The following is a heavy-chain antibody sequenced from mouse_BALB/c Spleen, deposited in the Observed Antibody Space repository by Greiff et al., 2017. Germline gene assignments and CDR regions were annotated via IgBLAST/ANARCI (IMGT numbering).Heavy chain of an antibody. Sequence: DVKLVESGGDLVKPGGSLKLSCAASGFTFSSYGMSWVRQTPDKRLEWVATISSGGSYTYYPDSVKGRFTISRDNAKNTLYLQMSSLKSEDTAMYYCARPNYYGREGMDYWGQGTSVTVSS. V-gene: IGHV5-6*02. D-gene: IGHD1-1*01. CDR2: ISSGGSYT. CDR1: GFTFSSYG. J-gene: IGHJ4*01. CDR3: ARPNYYGREGMDY.